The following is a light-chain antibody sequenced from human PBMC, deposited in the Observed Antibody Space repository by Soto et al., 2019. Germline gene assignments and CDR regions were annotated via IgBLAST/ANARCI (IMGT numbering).Light chain of an antibody. V-gene: IGKV1-39*01. CDR2: AAS. CDR3: QQSYSTPYT. Sequence: DIQMTQSPSSLSASVGDRVTITCRASQSISSNLNWYQQKPGKAPMLLIYAASSLQSGVPSRFSVSGSGTDFTLTISSLQPEDFATDYCQQSYSTPYTFGQGTKLEIK. J-gene: IGKJ2*01. CDR1: QSISSN.